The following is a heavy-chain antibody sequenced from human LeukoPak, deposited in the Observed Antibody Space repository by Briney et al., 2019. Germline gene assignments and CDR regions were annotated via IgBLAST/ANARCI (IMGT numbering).Heavy chain of an antibody. CDR1: GFTVSSNY. J-gene: IGHJ4*02. Sequence: PGGSLRLSCAASGFTVSSNYMSWVRQAPGKGLEWVSVIYSGGSTYYADSVKGRFTISRDNAKNTLYLQMNSLRAEDTAVYYGARAATMIVVVTPFDYWGQGTLVTVSS. CDR2: IYSGGST. CDR3: ARAATMIVVVTPFDY. D-gene: IGHD3-22*01. V-gene: IGHV3-66*01.